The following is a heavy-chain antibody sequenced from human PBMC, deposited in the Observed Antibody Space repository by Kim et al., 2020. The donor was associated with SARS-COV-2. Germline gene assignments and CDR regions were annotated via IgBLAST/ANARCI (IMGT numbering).Heavy chain of an antibody. CDR1: GFTFSSYA. Sequence: GSLRLSCSASGFTFSSYAMHWVRQAPGKGLEWGAVISYDGSNKYYVDSVKGRFTISRDNSKNTLYLQMNSLKAEDTAGDYFAREQGSISYYGMDVWGQG. J-gene: IGHJ6*02. CDR2: ISYDGSNK. D-gene: IGHD6-13*01. V-gene: IGHV3-30*01. CDR3: AREQGSISYYGMDV.